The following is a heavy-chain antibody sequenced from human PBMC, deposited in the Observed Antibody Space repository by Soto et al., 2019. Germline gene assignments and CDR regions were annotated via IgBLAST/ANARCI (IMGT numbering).Heavy chain of an antibody. Sequence: QVQLVQSGAEVKKPGASVKVSCKASRYTFTDYYIHWVRQAPGQGLEWMGWINPNGGGTNYAQKFQGWATMTRDTSISTAYMELNRLRSDDTAVYYCAGDTRIAVAGIGLDVWGQGTTVTVSS. CDR1: RYTFTDYY. D-gene: IGHD6-13*01. J-gene: IGHJ6*02. CDR3: AGDTRIAVAGIGLDV. CDR2: INPNGGGT. V-gene: IGHV1-2*04.